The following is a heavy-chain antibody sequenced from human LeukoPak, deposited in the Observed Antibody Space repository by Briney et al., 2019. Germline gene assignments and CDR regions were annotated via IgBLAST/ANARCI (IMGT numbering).Heavy chain of an antibody. CDR1: GFTFNTHW. Sequence: GGSLRLSCAASGFTFNTHWMHWVRQAPGKGLVWVSRINTDGRTTDYADSVKGRFTISRDNSKNTLYLQMNSLRAEDTAVYYCAKDQNGDYVWGSCRYEVGYFQHWGHGTLVTVS. J-gene: IGHJ1*01. V-gene: IGHV3-74*01. CDR2: INTDGRTT. CDR3: AKDQNGDYVWGSCRYEVGYFQH. D-gene: IGHD3-16*02.